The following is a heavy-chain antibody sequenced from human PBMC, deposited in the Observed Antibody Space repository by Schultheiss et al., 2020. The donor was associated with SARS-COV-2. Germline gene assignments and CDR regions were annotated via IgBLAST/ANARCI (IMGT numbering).Heavy chain of an antibody. Sequence: VKVSCKVSGYTLTELSMHWVRQAPGKGLEWMGIINPSGGSTSYAQKFQGRVTMTRNTSISTAYMELSSLRSEDTAVYYCARGYSNYGRYGMDVWGQGTTVTVSS. CDR2: INPSGGST. D-gene: IGHD4-11*01. CDR3: ARGYSNYGRYGMDV. V-gene: IGHV1-46*01. J-gene: IGHJ6*02. CDR1: GYTLTELS.